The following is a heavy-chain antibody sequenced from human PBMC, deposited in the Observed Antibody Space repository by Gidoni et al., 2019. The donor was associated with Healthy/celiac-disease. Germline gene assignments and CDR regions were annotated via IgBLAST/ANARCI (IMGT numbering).Heavy chain of an antibody. CDR2: INAGNGNT. CDR1: GYTFTSHA. CDR3: ARDPSWNDVLGLGYFDY. D-gene: IGHD1-1*01. Sequence: QVQLVQSGAEVKKPGASVKVSCKASGYTFTSHAMHWVRQAPGQRLEWMGWINAGNGNTKYSQKFQGRVTITRDTSASTAYMELSSLRSEDTAVYYCARDPSWNDVLGLGYFDYWGQGTLVTVSS. J-gene: IGHJ4*02. V-gene: IGHV1-3*01.